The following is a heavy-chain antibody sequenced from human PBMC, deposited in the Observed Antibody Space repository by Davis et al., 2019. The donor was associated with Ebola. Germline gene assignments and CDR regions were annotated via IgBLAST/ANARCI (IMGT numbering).Heavy chain of an antibody. Sequence: SQTLSLTCALSGDSVSRNSVAWNRIRQSPSRGLGWLGRTYYRSKWYNDYSVSVKSRVTINADTSRNQLSLQLNSVTPEETAVYYCARDESIAVAGPRGWFDPWGQGTLVTVSS. CDR2: TYYRSKWYN. D-gene: IGHD6-19*01. CDR1: GDSVSRNSVA. J-gene: IGHJ5*02. CDR3: ARDESIAVAGPRGWFDP. V-gene: IGHV6-1*01.